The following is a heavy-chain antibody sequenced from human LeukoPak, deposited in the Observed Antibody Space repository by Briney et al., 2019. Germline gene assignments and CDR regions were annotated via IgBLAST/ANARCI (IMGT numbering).Heavy chain of an antibody. CDR1: GGSISSYY. CDR2: IYYSGST. CDR3: ARVAPGIAVAGDY. J-gene: IGHJ4*02. D-gene: IGHD6-19*01. V-gene: IGHV4-59*01. Sequence: PSETLSLTCTVSGGSISSYYWSWIRQPPGRGLEWIGYIYYSGSTNYNPSLKSRVTISVDTSKNQFSLKLSSVTAADTAVYYCARVAPGIAVAGDYWGQGTLVTVSS.